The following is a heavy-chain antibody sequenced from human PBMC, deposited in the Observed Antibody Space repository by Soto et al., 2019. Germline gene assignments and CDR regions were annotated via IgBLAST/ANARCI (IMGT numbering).Heavy chain of an antibody. CDR1: VGSISSGGYY. CDR2: IYYSGST. Sequence: PSETLSLTCTVSVGSISSGGYYWSWIRQHPGKGLEWIGYIYYSGSTYYNPSLKSRVTISVDTSKNQFSLKLSSVTAADTAVYYCARDNKLGAAAGKTYGMDVWGQGTTVTVSS. V-gene: IGHV4-31*03. D-gene: IGHD6-13*01. CDR3: ARDNKLGAAAGKTYGMDV. J-gene: IGHJ6*02.